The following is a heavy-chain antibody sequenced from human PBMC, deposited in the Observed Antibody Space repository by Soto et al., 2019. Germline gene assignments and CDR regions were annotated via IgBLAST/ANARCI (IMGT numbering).Heavy chain of an antibody. V-gene: IGHV5-51*01. CDR2: IYPGDSDT. Sequence: GESLKISCKGSGYSFTSYWIGWVRQMPGKGLEWMGIIYPGDSDTRYSPSFQAQVTISADKSISTAYLQWGSLKASDTAMYYCARALRDGYNRGGFDYWGQGTLVTVSS. CDR3: ARALRDGYNRGGFDY. J-gene: IGHJ4*02. D-gene: IGHD5-12*01. CDR1: GYSFTSYW.